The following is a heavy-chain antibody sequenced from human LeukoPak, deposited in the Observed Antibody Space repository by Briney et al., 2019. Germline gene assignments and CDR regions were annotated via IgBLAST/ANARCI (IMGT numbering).Heavy chain of an antibody. V-gene: IGHV3-23*01. CDR3: AKGSRHYDSSGYVDYYYGIDV. J-gene: IGHJ6*02. CDR1: GFTFSSYA. Sequence: GGSLRLSCAASGFTFSSYAMSWVRQAPGKGLEWVSAISGSGGSTYYADSVKGRFTISRDNSKNTLYLQMNSLRAEDTAVYYCAKGSRHYDSSGYVDYYYGIDVWGQGTTVTVSS. CDR2: ISGSGGST. D-gene: IGHD3-22*01.